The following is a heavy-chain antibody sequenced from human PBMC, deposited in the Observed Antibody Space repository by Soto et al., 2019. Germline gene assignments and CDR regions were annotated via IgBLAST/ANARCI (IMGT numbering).Heavy chain of an antibody. V-gene: IGHV1-18*01. D-gene: IGHD6-13*01. CDR3: ARDSPLASSGIAAADPGI. CDR1: GYTFTSYG. J-gene: IGHJ4*02. CDR2: ISAYNGST. Sequence: ASVKVSCKASGYTFTSYGISWVRQAPGQGLEWMGWISAYNGSTNYAQKLQGRVTMTTDTSTSTAYMELRSLRSDDTAVYYCARDSPLASSGIAAADPGIWGQGTLVAVSS.